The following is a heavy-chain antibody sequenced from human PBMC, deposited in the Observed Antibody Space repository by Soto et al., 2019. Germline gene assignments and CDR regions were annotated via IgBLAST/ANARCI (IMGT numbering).Heavy chain of an antibody. CDR1: GGSITGYY. D-gene: IGHD3-10*01. CDR3: ARVGRPITMVRGVIKNNWFDP. CDR2: VHHSGST. V-gene: IGHV4-34*01. Sequence: QVQLQQWGAGLLKPSETLSLTCAVYGGSITGYYWGWIRQPPGKGLEWIGEVHHSGSTSYNPSLRRRFTMLLDTSKTRFALRLNSVTAADSPVYYCARVGRPITMVRGVIKNNWFDPWGQGTLVTVSS. J-gene: IGHJ5*02.